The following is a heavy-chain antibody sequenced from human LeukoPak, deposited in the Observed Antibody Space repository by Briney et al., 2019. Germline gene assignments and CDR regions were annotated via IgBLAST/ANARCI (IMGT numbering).Heavy chain of an antibody. CDR2: ISYDGSNK. CDR3: ARGVGVTDY. D-gene: IGHD1-26*01. V-gene: IGHV3-30-3*01. J-gene: IGHJ4*02. CDR1: GFTFRSYA. Sequence: GGSLRLSCAASGFTFRSYAMHWVRQAPGKGLEWVALISYDGSNKYYADSVKGRFTISRDNSKNTLYLQMNSLRAEDTAVYYCARGVGVTDYWGQGTLVTVSS.